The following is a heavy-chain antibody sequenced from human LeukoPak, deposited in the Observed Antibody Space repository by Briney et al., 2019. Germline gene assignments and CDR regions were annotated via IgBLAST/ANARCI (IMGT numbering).Heavy chain of an antibody. CDR1: GYSISSGYY. CDR3: ARYDLGGTNFDY. CDR2: IYHSGST. Sequence: SETLSLTCTVSGYSISSGYYWGWIRQPPGKGLEWIGSIYHSGSTYYNPSLKSRVTISVDTSKNQFSLKLSSVTAADTAVYYCARYDLGGTNFDYWGQGTLVTVSS. V-gene: IGHV4-38-2*02. D-gene: IGHD3-16*01. J-gene: IGHJ4*02.